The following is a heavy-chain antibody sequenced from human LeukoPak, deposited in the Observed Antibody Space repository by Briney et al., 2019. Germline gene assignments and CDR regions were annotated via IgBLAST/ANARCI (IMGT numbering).Heavy chain of an antibody. V-gene: IGHV3-48*04. D-gene: IGHD3-22*01. CDR3: ARSPYYDSSGYYAY. CDR1: GFTFSSYS. Sequence: GGSLRLSCAASGFTFSSYSMNWVRQAPGRRLEWVSYISGSGSTIYYADSVKGRFTISRDNAKNSLYLQMNSLRAEDTAVYYCARSPYYDSSGYYAYWGQGTLVTVSS. CDR2: ISGSGSTI. J-gene: IGHJ4*02.